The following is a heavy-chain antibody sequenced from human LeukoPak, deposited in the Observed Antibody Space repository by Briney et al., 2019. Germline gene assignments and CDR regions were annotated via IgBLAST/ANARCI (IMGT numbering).Heavy chain of an antibody. J-gene: IGHJ4*02. Sequence: GGSLRLSCAASGFAFSDYYMSWIRQAPGKGLEWVSYISSSGSTIYYADSVKGRFTISRDNAKNSLYLQMNSLRAEDTAVYYCARDRLYYGDYGPIDYWGQGTLVTVSS. CDR3: ARDRLYYGDYGPIDY. CDR2: ISSSGSTI. V-gene: IGHV3-11*04. CDR1: GFAFSDYY. D-gene: IGHD4-17*01.